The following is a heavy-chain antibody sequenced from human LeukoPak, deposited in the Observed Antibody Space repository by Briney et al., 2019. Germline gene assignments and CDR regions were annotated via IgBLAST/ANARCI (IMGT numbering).Heavy chain of an antibody. Sequence: PSETLSLTCTVSGGSISSFYWSWIRQPPGKGLEWIGYIYYSGSTSYNPSLKSRVTISVDTSKNQFSLKLSSVTAADTAVYYCARGYSGTYGRFDFWGQGTLVTVS. CDR3: ARGYSGTYGRFDF. D-gene: IGHD1-26*01. CDR2: IYYSGST. V-gene: IGHV4-59*01. CDR1: GGSISSFY. J-gene: IGHJ4*02.